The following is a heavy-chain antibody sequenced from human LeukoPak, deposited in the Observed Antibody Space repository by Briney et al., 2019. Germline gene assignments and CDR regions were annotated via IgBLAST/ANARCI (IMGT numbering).Heavy chain of an antibody. D-gene: IGHD6-19*01. V-gene: IGHV3-33*03. CDR2: IWYDGSNK. CDR1: GFTFSSYG. CDR3: AVSVGIAVAGTTPFDY. J-gene: IGHJ4*02. Sequence: SGGSLRLSCAASGFTFSSYGMHWVRQAPGKGLEWVAVIWYDGSNKYYADSVKGRFTISRDNAKNTLYLQMNSLRAEDTAVYYCAVSVGIAVAGTTPFDYWGQGTLVTVSS.